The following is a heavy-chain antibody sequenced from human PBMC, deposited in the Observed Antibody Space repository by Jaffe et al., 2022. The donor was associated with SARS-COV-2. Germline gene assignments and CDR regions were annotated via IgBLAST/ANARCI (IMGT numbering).Heavy chain of an antibody. V-gene: IGHV3-21*01. Sequence: EVQLVESGGGLVKPGGSLRLSCAASGFTFNDYTINWVRQAPGKGLEWVSSVSSTAKYIHYEDSVKGRFTISRDNAKKSLYLQMNSLRVEDTAVYYCARGGEDLGGNSGPQTPLDYWGQGVLVIVSS. J-gene: IGHJ4*02. CDR2: VSSTAKYI. CDR1: GFTFNDYT. D-gene: IGHD2-21*02. CDR3: ARGGEDLGGNSGPQTPLDY.